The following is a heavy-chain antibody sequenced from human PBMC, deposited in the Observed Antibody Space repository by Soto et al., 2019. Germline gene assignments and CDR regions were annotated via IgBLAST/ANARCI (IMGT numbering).Heavy chain of an antibody. J-gene: IGHJ3*02. D-gene: IGHD3-3*01. CDR3: ARVSSPVLITIFGVVIIGAFDI. Sequence: LRLSCAASGFTFSSYSMNWVRQAPGKGLEWVSSISSSSSYIYYADSVKGRFTISRDNAKNSLYLQMNSLRAEDTAVYYCARVSSPVLITIFGVVIIGAFDIWGQGTMVTVSS. CDR1: GFTFSSYS. CDR2: ISSSSSYI. V-gene: IGHV3-21*01.